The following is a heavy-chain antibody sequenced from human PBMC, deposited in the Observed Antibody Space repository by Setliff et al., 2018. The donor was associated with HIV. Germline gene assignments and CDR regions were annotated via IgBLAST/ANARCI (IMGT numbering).Heavy chain of an antibody. CDR1: GGTFSSYA. V-gene: IGHV1-69*13. CDR3: AREEAYSSGWYVG. CDR2: IIPIFGTA. D-gene: IGHD6-19*01. J-gene: IGHJ4*02. Sequence: SVKVSCKASGGTFSSYAISWVRQAPGQGLEWMGGIIPIFGTANYAQKFQGRVTITADESTSTAYMELSSLRPEDTAVYYCAREEAYSSGWYVGWGQGTLVTVSS.